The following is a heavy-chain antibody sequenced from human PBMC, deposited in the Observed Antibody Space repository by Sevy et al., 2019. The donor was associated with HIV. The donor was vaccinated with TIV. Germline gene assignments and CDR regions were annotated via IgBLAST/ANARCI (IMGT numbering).Heavy chain of an antibody. Sequence: ASVKVSCKASGYTFTSYGISWVRQAPGQGLEWMGWISAYDGNTNYAQKLQGRVTMTTDTSTSTAYMELRSLRSDDTAVYYCAVDGDYGDYYYYGMDVWGQWTTVTVSS. CDR3: AVDGDYGDYYYYGMDV. V-gene: IGHV1-18*01. CDR1: GYTFTSYG. CDR2: ISAYDGNT. D-gene: IGHD4-17*01. J-gene: IGHJ6*02.